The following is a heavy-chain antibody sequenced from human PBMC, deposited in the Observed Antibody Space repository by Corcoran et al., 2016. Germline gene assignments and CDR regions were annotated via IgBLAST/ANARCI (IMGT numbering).Heavy chain of an antibody. D-gene: IGHD4-17*01. CDR3: ARGPTTGDAFDI. CDR1: GGSISSYY. Sequence: QVQLQESGPGLVKPSETLSLTCTVSGGSISSYYWSWIRQPPGKGLEWIGYIYYSGSTNYNPSLKSRVTISVDTSKNQFSLKLSSVTAADTAVYYCARGPTTGDAFDIWGQGTLVTVSS. CDR2: IYYSGST. V-gene: IGHV4-59*01. J-gene: IGHJ3*02.